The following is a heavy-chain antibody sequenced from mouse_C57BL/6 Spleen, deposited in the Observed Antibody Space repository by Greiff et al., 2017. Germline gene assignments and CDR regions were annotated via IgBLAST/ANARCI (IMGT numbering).Heavy chain of an antibody. V-gene: IGHV6-3*01. D-gene: IGHD4-1*01. CDR3: TGEVYDPTLTD. J-gene: IGHJ2*01. Sequence: EVKVEESGGGLVQPGGSMKLSCVASGFTFSNYWMNWVRQSPEKGLEWVAQIRLKSDNYATHYAESVKGRFTISRDDSKSSVNLQMNNLRAEDTGIYYCTGEVYDPTLTDWGQGTTLTVSS. CDR2: IRLKSDNYAT. CDR1: GFTFSNYW.